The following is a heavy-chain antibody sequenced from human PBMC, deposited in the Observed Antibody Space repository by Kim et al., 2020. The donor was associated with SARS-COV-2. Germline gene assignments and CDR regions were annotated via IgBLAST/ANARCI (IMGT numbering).Heavy chain of an antibody. Sequence: ASVKVSCKASGYTFTSYDINWVRQATGQGLEWMGWMNPNSGNTGDAQKFQGRVTMTRNTSISTAYMELGSLRSEDTAVYYCARVVVGSSWYFDYYYGMDVWGQGTTVTVSS. CDR2: MNPNSGNT. J-gene: IGHJ6*02. CDR1: GYTFTSYD. D-gene: IGHD6-13*01. CDR3: ARVVVGSSWYFDYYYGMDV. V-gene: IGHV1-8*01.